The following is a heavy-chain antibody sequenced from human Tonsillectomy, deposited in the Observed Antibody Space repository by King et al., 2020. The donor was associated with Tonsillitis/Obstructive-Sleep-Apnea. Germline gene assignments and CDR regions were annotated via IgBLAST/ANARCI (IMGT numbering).Heavy chain of an antibody. CDR2: IKSKTDGGTT. J-gene: IGHJ6*03. V-gene: IGHV3-15*01. Sequence: EVQLVESGGGLVKPGGSLRLSCAASGFTFSNAWMSWVRQAPGKGLEWVGRIKSKTDGGTTDYAAPVKGRFTISRDDSKNTLYLQMNSLKTEDTAVYYCTTGEEGAKVRYYYMGVWGKGTTVTVSS. D-gene: IGHD1-26*01. CDR1: GFTFSNAW. CDR3: TTGEEGAKVRYYYMGV.